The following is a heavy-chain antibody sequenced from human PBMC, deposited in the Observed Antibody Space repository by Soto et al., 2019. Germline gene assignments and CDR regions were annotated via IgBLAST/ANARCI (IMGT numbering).Heavy chain of an antibody. Sequence: GGSLRLSCAASGFTFSSYSMHWVRQAPGKGLEWVSSISSRSRSIYYADSQKGRFTISRDNTKNSLYLQMDNLRAEDTAVYYCARARGDYEGLVTYSFDHWGQGTLLTVSS. J-gene: IGHJ4*02. CDR2: ISSRSRSI. CDR1: GFTFSSYS. V-gene: IGHV3-21*01. CDR3: ARARGDYEGLVTYSFDH. D-gene: IGHD4-17*01.